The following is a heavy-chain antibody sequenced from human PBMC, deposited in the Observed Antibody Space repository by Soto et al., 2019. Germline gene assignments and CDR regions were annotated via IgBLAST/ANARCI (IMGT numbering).Heavy chain of an antibody. Sequence: ASVNVSCKASGYTFTSYYMHWVRQAPGQGLEWMGIINPSGGSTSYAQKFQGRVTMTRDTSTSTVYMELSSLRSEDTAVYYCARVPGSYDFWSGYYPSFDYWGQGTLVTVSS. V-gene: IGHV1-46*01. CDR1: GYTFTSYY. CDR3: ARVPGSYDFWSGYYPSFDY. CDR2: INPSGGST. D-gene: IGHD3-3*01. J-gene: IGHJ4*02.